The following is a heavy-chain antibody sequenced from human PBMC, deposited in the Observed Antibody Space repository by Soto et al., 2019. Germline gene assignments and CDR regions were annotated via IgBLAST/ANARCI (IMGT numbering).Heavy chain of an antibody. Sequence: EVQLLESGGGLVQPGGSLRLSCAASGFTFSSHAMSWVRQAPGKGLEWVSGISNSGVDTLYADSVKGRFTVSRDNSKITLYLQMNSLRVADTAVYYCAKGRFNFDYWGQGTLVTVSS. V-gene: IGHV3-23*01. CDR2: ISNSGVDT. J-gene: IGHJ4*02. CDR3: AKGRFNFDY. CDR1: GFTFSSHA.